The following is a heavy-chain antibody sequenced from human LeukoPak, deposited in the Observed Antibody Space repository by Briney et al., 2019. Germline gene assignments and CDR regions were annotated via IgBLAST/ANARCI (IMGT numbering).Heavy chain of an antibody. V-gene: IGHV4-34*01. D-gene: IGHD1-26*01. Sequence: PSETLSLTCGVHGGSLSGYYWSWIRQSPGKGLEWIGEINHSGSTNYNPSLKSRVTISVDTSKNQFSLKLSSVTAADTAVYYCARRLELLYYYYMDVWGKGTTVTISS. CDR1: GGSLSGYY. J-gene: IGHJ6*03. CDR2: INHSGST. CDR3: ARRLELLYYYYMDV.